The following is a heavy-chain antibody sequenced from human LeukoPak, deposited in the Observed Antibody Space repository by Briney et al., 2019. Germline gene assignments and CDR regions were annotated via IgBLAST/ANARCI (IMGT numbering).Heavy chain of an antibody. J-gene: IGHJ3*02. CDR1: GFTFSNAW. D-gene: IGHD3-22*01. Sequence: GGSLTLSCAASGFTFSNAWMSWVRQAPGKGLEWVGRIKSKTDGWTTDYAAPVKGRFTISRDDSKNTLYLQMHSLKTEDTAVYYCTTDTYDSSGYYSDGNAFDIWGQGTMVTVSS. CDR3: TTDTYDSSGYYSDGNAFDI. V-gene: IGHV3-15*01. CDR2: IKSKTDGWTT.